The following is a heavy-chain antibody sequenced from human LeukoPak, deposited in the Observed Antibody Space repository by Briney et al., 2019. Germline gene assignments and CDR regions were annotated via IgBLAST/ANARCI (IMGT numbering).Heavy chain of an antibody. V-gene: IGHV4-30-4*08. J-gene: IGHJ4*02. Sequence: SQTLSLTCTVSGGSISSGGYYWSWIRQPPGKGLEWIGYIYYSGSTYYNPSLKSRATISVDTSKNQFSLKLSSVTAADTAVYYCARSSYYAPLDYWGQGTLVTVSS. CDR1: GGSISSGGYY. CDR2: IYYSGST. CDR3: ARSSYYAPLDY. D-gene: IGHD2/OR15-2a*01.